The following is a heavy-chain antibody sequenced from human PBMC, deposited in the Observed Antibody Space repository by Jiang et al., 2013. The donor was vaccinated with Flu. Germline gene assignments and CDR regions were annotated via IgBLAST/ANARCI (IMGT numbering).Heavy chain of an antibody. Sequence: TNYYITVGAPDAGRPGVDGRVDPDDSSADYSPSFQGHVTLSADKSINTAYLQWSSLKASDTAMYYCARQETGTTVDYYYYSMDVWGQGTTVTVSS. CDR2: VDPDDSSA. J-gene: IGHJ6*02. CDR3: ARQETGTTVDYYYYSMDV. CDR1: TNYY. V-gene: IGHV5-10-1*01. D-gene: IGHD1-1*01.